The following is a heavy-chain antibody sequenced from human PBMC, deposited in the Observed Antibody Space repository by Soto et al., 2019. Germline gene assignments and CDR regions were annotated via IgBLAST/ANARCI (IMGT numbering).Heavy chain of an antibody. CDR2: ISYDGSNK. D-gene: IGHD5-12*01. V-gene: IGHV3-30*18. CDR1: GFTFSSYG. J-gene: IGHJ4*02. Sequence: QVPLVESGGGVVQPGRSLRLSCAASGFTFSSYGMHWVRQAPGKGLEWVAVISYDGSNKFYADSVKGRFTISRDNSKIALYLQMNSLRAEDTAVYYCANALDYPYYFDYWGQGTLVTVSS. CDR3: ANALDYPYYFDY.